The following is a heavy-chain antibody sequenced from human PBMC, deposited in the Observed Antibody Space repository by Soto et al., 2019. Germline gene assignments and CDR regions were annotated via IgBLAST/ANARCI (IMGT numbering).Heavy chain of an antibody. CDR1: GFTFSTFW. CDR2: INSDGSCT. V-gene: IGHV3-74*01. CDR3: ARDFEY. J-gene: IGHJ4*02. Sequence: EVQLVESGGGLVQPGGSLRLSCEASGFTFSTFWMHWFRQAPGKGLVWVSRINSDGSCTNYADSVKGRVTISRDNAKNMLYLQMNSLRAEDTAVYYCARDFEYWGQGTLVTVSS.